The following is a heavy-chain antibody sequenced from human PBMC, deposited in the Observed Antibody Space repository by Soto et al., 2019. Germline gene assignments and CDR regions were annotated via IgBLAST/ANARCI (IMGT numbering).Heavy chain of an antibody. J-gene: IGHJ4*02. Sequence: EVQLVESGGGLVQPGGSLRLPCAASGFTFSTYWMTWVRQLPGKGLEWVASINQDGSERYYVDSVRGRFTISRDNAKNSLYLQMNSLRAEDTAVYYCVCGGNFFVYWGQGTLVTVSP. D-gene: IGHD3-16*01. CDR1: GFTFSTYW. CDR2: INQDGSER. V-gene: IGHV3-7*01. CDR3: VCGGNFFVY.